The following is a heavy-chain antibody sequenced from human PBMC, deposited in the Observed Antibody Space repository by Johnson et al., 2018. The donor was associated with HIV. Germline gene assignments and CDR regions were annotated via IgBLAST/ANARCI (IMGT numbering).Heavy chain of an antibody. Sequence: QVQLVESGGGLVQPGGSLRLSCAASGFTFSTYGIHWVRQAPGKGLEWVAFIRSDGTNKYYADFVKGRFSISRDNSKNTLYLQMNSLRAEDTAVYYCAIIWNHTFDIWGQGTMVTVSS. D-gene: IGHD1-14*01. CDR2: IRSDGTNK. J-gene: IGHJ3*02. V-gene: IGHV3-30*02. CDR3: AIIWNHTFDI. CDR1: GFTFSTYG.